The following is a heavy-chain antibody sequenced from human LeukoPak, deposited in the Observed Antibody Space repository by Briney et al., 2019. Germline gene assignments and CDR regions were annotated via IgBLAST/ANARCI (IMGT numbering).Heavy chain of an antibody. V-gene: IGHV4-39*01. CDR3: ARHLYRGVTEY. CDR1: GYSISDGTYY. J-gene: IGHJ4*02. Sequence: SETLSLTCSVSGYSISDGTYYWGWIRQPPGKGLEGIGSIFHTGSTLYNPPLRSRVTMSVDTSKNQFSLQLSSVTAADTAVFYCARHLYRGVTEYWGQGTLVTVSS. D-gene: IGHD3-10*01. CDR2: IFHTGST.